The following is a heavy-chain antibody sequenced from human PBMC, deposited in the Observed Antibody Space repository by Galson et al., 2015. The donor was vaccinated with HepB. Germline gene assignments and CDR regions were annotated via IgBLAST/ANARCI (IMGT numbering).Heavy chain of an antibody. CDR2: IWYDGSNK. CDR3: ARESRYSYGYYFDY. V-gene: IGHV3-33*01. D-gene: IGHD5-18*01. Sequence: SLRLSCAASGFTFSSYGMHWVRQAPGKGLEWVAVIWYDGSNKYYADSVKGRFTISRDNSKNTLYLQMNSLRAEDTAVYYCARESRYSYGYYFDYWGQGTLVTVSS. J-gene: IGHJ4*02. CDR1: GFTFSSYG.